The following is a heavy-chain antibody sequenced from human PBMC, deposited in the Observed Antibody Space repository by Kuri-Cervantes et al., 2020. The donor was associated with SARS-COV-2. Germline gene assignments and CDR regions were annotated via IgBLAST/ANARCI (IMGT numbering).Heavy chain of an antibody. Sequence: SETLSLTCAVYGGSFSGYYWSWIRHPPGKGLEWIGEINHSGSTNYNPSLKSRVTISVDTSKNQFSLKLCSVTAADTAVYYCARAVTGIEHSVVLIETYYYHYHMDVCGKAIT. D-gene: IGHD4/OR15-4a*01. V-gene: IGHV4-34*01. CDR2: INHSGST. CDR3: ARAVTGIEHSVVLIETYYYHYHMDV. J-gene: IGHJ6*03. CDR1: GGSFSGYY.